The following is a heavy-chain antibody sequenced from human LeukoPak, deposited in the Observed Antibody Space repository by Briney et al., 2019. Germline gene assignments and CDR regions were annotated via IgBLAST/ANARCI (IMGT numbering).Heavy chain of an antibody. V-gene: IGHV1-18*01. CDR1: GYTFTTYG. CDR2: IDPYNRNT. Sequence: ASVKVSCKASGYTFTTYGIGWVRQAPGQGLEWMGWIDPYNRNTNYAQKFQGRVTMTTDTSTSTAYMELRSLKSDNTAVYYCARGAYGSDLDVWGQGTTVIVSS. D-gene: IGHD3-10*01. J-gene: IGHJ6*02. CDR3: ARGAYGSDLDV.